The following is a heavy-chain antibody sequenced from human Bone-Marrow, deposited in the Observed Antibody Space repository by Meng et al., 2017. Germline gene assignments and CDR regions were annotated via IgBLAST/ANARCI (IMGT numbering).Heavy chain of an antibody. Sequence: SETLSLTCTVSGGSISSYYWSWVRQPPGKGLEWIGYIYYSGSTNDNPSLKSRVTIPVDTSKNQFALKLSSVTAADTAVYYCARDYGGNYYFDYWGQGTLVTVSS. CDR1: GGSISSYY. V-gene: IGHV4-59*01. J-gene: IGHJ4*02. D-gene: IGHD4-23*01. CDR3: ARDYGGNYYFDY. CDR2: IYYSGST.